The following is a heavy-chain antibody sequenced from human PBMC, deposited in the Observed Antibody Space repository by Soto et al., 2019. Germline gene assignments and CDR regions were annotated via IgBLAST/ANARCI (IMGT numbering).Heavy chain of an antibody. CDR2: CSSTGYTT. CDR3: ARVVQRGGYAMDV. J-gene: IGHJ6*02. CDR1: GFTLSDHY. V-gene: IGHV3-11*04. Sequence: LRLSFAASGFTLSDHYMSWVRQAPGKGLEWLSYCSSTGYTTVYADSVEGRFTISRDNAKDSLYLQMNSLRVEDTAVYYCARVVQRGGYAMDVWGQGTTVTVSS.